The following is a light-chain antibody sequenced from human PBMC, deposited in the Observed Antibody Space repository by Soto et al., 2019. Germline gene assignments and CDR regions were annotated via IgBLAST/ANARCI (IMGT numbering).Light chain of an antibody. V-gene: IGLV1-44*01. Sequence: QPVLTQPPSASGTPGQSVTISCSGSTSNIGSNTVNWYQQLPGTAPKLLVYSNDQRPSGVPVRFSASKSGTSAFLAISGLQSEDEADYDWAVWDDSLTAWVFGGGTQLTVL. CDR2: SND. CDR1: TSNIGSNT. CDR3: AVWDDSLTAWV. J-gene: IGLJ3*02.